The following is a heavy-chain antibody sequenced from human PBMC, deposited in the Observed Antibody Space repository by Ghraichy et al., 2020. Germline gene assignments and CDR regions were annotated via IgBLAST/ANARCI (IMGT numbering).Heavy chain of an antibody. D-gene: IGHD3-22*01. CDR2: ISGTSSTI. Sequence: GGSLRLSCAASGFTFSSYNMNWVRQAPGKGLEWVSYISGTSSTIYYAHSVKGRFTVSRDNAKNSLYLQMNSLRAEDTAVYYCAREPGYYDSSGSFRGLDYFDYWGQGTLVTVSS. V-gene: IGHV3-48*01. CDR1: GFTFSSYN. CDR3: AREPGYYDSSGSFRGLDYFDY. J-gene: IGHJ4*02.